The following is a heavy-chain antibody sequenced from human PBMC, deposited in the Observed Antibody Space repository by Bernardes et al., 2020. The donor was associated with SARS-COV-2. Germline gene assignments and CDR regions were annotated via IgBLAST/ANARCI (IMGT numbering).Heavy chain of an antibody. CDR1: GYTFSAHY. CDR2: ITPTSGDT. D-gene: IGHD3-22*01. Sequence: ASVKVSCKASGYTFSAHYMTWVRQAPGQGPEWLGWITPTSGDTKSAQNLQGRVTMTRDTSVNTVYMELSRLRSDDTAVYYCAKGSLITSSGYNRPFDYWGQGTLVTVSS. V-gene: IGHV1-2*02. J-gene: IGHJ4*02. CDR3: AKGSLITSSGYNRPFDY.